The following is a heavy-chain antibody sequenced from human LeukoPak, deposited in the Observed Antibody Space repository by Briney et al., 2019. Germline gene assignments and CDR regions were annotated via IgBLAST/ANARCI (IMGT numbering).Heavy chain of an antibody. Sequence: ASVKVSCKASGYTFTGYYMHWVRQAPGQGLEWMGIINPSGGSTSYAQKFQGRVTMTRDMSTSTVYMELSSLRSEDTAVYYCARDRRGYSYGYGLDYWGQGTLVTVSS. CDR2: INPSGGST. J-gene: IGHJ4*02. D-gene: IGHD5-18*01. CDR1: GYTFTGYY. V-gene: IGHV1-46*01. CDR3: ARDRRGYSYGYGLDY.